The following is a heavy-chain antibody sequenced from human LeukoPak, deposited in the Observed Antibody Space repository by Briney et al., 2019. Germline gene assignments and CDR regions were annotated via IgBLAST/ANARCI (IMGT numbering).Heavy chain of an antibody. Sequence: GGSLRLSCAASGFTFSSYWMHWVRQAPGKGLEYVSRINSDGSTTTYADSVKGRFTSSRDNAKNTLYLQMNSPRADDTAVYYCVRVNNFWSGHYDYWGQGTLVTVSS. J-gene: IGHJ4*02. CDR3: VRVNNFWSGHYDY. CDR1: GFTFSSYW. D-gene: IGHD3-3*01. V-gene: IGHV3-74*01. CDR2: INSDGSTT.